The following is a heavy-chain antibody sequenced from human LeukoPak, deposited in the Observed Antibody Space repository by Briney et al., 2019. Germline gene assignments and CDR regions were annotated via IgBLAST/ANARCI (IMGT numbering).Heavy chain of an antibody. V-gene: IGHV3-21*01. J-gene: IGHJ5*01. CDR1: RPVLSRLT. Sequence: PGRSLRLPCAASRPVLSRLTMNWFRQSPGKGLQWVSSISTSRNYIYYADSVKGRFNISRDNTKNSLFLDMTRLRDEDTAVYYCASTVHGSTADSEGYYPNWFDPWGQGTLVTVSS. CDR3: ASTVHGSTADSEGYYPNWFDP. D-gene: IGHD3-3*01. CDR2: ISTSRNYI.